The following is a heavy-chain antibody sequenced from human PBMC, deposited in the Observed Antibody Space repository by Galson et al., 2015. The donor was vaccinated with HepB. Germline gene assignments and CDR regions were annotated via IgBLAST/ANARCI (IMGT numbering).Heavy chain of an antibody. V-gene: IGHV3-30*03. Sequence: SLRLSCAASGFTFSSYGMHWVRQAPGKGLEWVAVISYDGSNKYYADSVKGRFTISRDNSKNTLYLQMNSLRAEDTAVYYCARDRFVVVPAANGGPGRYFDYWGQGTLVTVSS. CDR1: GFTFSSYG. D-gene: IGHD2-2*01. CDR2: ISYDGSNK. CDR3: ARDRFVVVPAANGGPGRYFDY. J-gene: IGHJ4*02.